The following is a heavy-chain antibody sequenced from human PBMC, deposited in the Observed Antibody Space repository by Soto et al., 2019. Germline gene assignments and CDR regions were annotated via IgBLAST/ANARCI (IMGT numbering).Heavy chain of an antibody. J-gene: IGHJ6*02. Sequence: QVQLVQSGAEVKKPGSSVKVSCKASGGTFSSYAISWVRQAPGPGLEWMGGIIPIFGTANYAQKFQGRVTITADESTSTAYMELSSLRSEDTAVYYCASVTYYGSGARNYYGMDVWGQGTTVTVSS. D-gene: IGHD3-10*01. CDR2: IIPIFGTA. CDR1: GGTFSSYA. CDR3: ASVTYYGSGARNYYGMDV. V-gene: IGHV1-69*01.